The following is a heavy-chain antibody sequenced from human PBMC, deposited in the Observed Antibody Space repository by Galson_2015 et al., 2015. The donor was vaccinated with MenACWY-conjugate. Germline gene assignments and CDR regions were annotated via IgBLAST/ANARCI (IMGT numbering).Heavy chain of an antibody. CDR2: IYDGEGT. CDR3: AREWRSETGSYYTFFDY. CDR1: GGSITSYY. V-gene: IGHV4-59*01. D-gene: IGHD3-10*01. Sequence: TLSLTCPVAGGSITSYYCTCVRQPPGEGLECIGFIYDGEGTTNNTSHKARATRSVDTSRNHCSLRLSSGNAADRAVYYCAREWRSETGSYYTFFDYWGQGTLVTVSS. J-gene: IGHJ4*02.